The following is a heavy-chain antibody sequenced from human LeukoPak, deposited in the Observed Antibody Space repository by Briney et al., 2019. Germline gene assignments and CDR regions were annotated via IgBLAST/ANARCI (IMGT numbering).Heavy chain of an antibody. V-gene: IGHV1-18*04. CDR2: ISAYNGNT. CDR3: ARVDYGDYEMIDY. CDR1: GYTFTSYG. D-gene: IGHD4-17*01. Sequence: ASVKVSCKASGYTFTSYGISWVRQAPRQGLEWVGWISAYNGNTNNAQKLQGRVTMTTDTSTSTAYMELRSLRSGDTAVYYCARVDYGDYEMIDYWGQGTLVTVSS. J-gene: IGHJ4*02.